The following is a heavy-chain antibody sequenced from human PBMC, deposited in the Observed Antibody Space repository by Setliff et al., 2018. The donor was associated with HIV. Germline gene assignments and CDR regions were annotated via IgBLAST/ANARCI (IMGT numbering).Heavy chain of an antibody. CDR2: INWNGGTI. J-gene: IGHJ4*02. V-gene: IGHV3-9*01. CDR3: AKGHATVTSHTEIDY. CDR1: GFTFDDYA. D-gene: IGHD4-17*01. Sequence: GGSLRLSCAASGFTFDDYAMHWGRQAPGKGLEWVSGINWNGGTIAYADFVKGRFTISRDNSKDSLYLQMNSLRAEDTALYYCAKGHATVTSHTEIDYWGQGTLVTVSS.